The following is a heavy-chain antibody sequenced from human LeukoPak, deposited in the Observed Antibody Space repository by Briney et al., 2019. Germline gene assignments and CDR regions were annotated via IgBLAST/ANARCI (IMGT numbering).Heavy chain of an antibody. V-gene: IGHV3-7*01. CDR2: IRPDGGEK. D-gene: IGHD2-15*01. J-gene: IGHJ4*02. CDR3: ARGLSGPSFY. Sequence: GGSLRLSCVVSGFTFSNDWMSCLRQAPGKGLEWVINIRPDGGEKYFVESVTGRFTISRDNAKNSLYLQMDNLRAEDTAVYYCARGLSGPSFYWGQGTLVAVSS. CDR1: GFTFSNDW.